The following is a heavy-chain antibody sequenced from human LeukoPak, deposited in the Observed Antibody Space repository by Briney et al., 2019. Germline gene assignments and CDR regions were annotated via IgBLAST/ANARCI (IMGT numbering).Heavy chain of an antibody. Sequence: SETLSLTCTVSGGSISSYYWSWIRQPPGKGLEWIGYIYYSGSTNYNPSLKSRVTISVDTSKNQFSLKLSSVTAADTAVYYCARALFAGGYYFDYWGQGTLVTVPS. V-gene: IGHV4-59*01. D-gene: IGHD3-10*01. CDR2: IYYSGST. CDR3: ARALFAGGYYFDY. J-gene: IGHJ4*02. CDR1: GGSISSYY.